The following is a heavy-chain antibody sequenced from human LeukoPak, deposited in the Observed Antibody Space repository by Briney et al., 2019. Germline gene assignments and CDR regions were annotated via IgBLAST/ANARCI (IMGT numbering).Heavy chain of an antibody. Sequence: GASVKVSCKASGGTFSSYAISWVRQAPGQGLEWMGRIIPILDIANYAQKFQGRVTITADKSTSTAYMELSSLRSEDTAVYYCALSLYDSSGFYHYWGQGTLVTVSS. CDR3: ALSLYDSSGFYHY. V-gene: IGHV1-69*04. CDR2: IIPILDIA. D-gene: IGHD3-22*01. J-gene: IGHJ4*02. CDR1: GGTFSSYA.